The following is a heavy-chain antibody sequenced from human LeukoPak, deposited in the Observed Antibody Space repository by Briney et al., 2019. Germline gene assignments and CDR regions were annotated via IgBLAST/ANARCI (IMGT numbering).Heavy chain of an antibody. CDR3: AKVRRGAAMALDAFDI. CDR2: ISGSGGST. CDR1: GFTFSSYA. D-gene: IGHD5-18*01. J-gene: IGHJ3*02. Sequence: GGSLRLSCAASGFTFSSYAMSWVRQAPGKGLEWVSAISGSGGSTYYADSVKDRFTISRDNSKNTLYLQMNSLRAEDTAVYYCAKVRRGAAMALDAFDIWGQGTMVTVSS. V-gene: IGHV3-23*01.